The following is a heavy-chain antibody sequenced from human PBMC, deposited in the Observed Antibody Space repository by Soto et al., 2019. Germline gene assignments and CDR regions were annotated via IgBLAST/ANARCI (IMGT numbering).Heavy chain of an antibody. V-gene: IGHV3-15*01. CDR2: IKSKTDGGTT. CDR3: TTDPSGSPLPSGDFDY. CDR1: GFTFSNAW. J-gene: IGHJ4*02. Sequence: PGGSLRLSCAASGFTFSNAWMSWVRQAPGKGLEWVGRIKSKTDGGTTDYAAPAKGRFTISRDDSKNTLYLQMNSLKTEDTAVYYCTTDPSGSPLPSGDFDYWGQGTLVTVSS. D-gene: IGHD1-26*01.